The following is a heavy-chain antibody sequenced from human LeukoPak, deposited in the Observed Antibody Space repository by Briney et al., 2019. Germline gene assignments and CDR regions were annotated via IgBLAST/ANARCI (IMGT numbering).Heavy chain of an antibody. CDR1: GHTFTGYY. D-gene: IGHD3-22*01. Sequence: ASVKVSCKASGHTFTGYYMHWVRQAPGQGLEWMGRINPNSGGTNYAQKFQGRVTMTRDTSISTAYMELSRLRSDDTAVYYCAAYDSRGYYYDYWGQGTLVTVSS. J-gene: IGHJ4*02. CDR3: AAYDSRGYYYDY. V-gene: IGHV1-2*06. CDR2: INPNSGGT.